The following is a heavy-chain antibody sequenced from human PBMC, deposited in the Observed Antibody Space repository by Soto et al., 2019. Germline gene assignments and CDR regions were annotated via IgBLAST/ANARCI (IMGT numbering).Heavy chain of an antibody. J-gene: IGHJ3*01. Sequence: QVQLVQSGAEGKKPGASVKVSCKASGYTFTSYYMHWVRQAPGQGLEWMGIIRPSGGSTTYAQKFQGRVTMTRDTSTSTVYMELSSLRPTDTAVYYCARHLPYCGGVCHDAFDLWGQGTMVTVSS. V-gene: IGHV1-46*01. CDR3: ARHLPYCGGVCHDAFDL. D-gene: IGHD2-21*02. CDR1: GYTFTSYY. CDR2: IRPSGGST.